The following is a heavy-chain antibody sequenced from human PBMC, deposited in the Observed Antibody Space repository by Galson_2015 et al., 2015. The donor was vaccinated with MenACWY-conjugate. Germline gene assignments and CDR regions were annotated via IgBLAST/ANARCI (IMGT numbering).Heavy chain of an antibody. CDR3: ARTSAGYCSNTNCYVSIDY. Sequence: SLRLSCAASGFTFSTYSMNWVRQAPGKGLEWVSSIHRSSGYIYYADSLKGRFAISRDNARNSLYLQMNSLTAEDTAVYYCARTSAGYCSNTNCYVSIDYWGQGTLVTVSS. V-gene: IGHV3-21*01. J-gene: IGHJ4*02. D-gene: IGHD2-2*01. CDR2: IHRSSGYI. CDR1: GFTFSTYS.